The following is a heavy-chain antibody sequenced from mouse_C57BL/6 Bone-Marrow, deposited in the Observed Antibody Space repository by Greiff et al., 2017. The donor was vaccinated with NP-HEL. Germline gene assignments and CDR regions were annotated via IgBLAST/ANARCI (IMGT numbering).Heavy chain of an antibody. CDR2: IYPGSGST. CDR1: GYTFTSYW. J-gene: IGHJ4*01. V-gene: IGHV1-55*01. CDR3: ARDYEYDGDYAMDN. D-gene: IGHD2-4*01. Sequence: VQLQQPGAELVKPGASVKMSCKASGYTFTSYWITWVKQRPGQGLEWIGDIYPGSGSTNYNEKFKSKATLTVDTSSSTAYMQLSSLTSEDSAVYYCARDYEYDGDYAMDNWGQGTSDTVSS.